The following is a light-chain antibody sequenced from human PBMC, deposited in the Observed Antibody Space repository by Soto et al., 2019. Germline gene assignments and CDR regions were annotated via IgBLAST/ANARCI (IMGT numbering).Light chain of an antibody. Sequence: DIQMTQSPSSLSASVGDRVTITRRASQSVTNYLNWYQQKPGKAPILLIYSASTLQSGVPSRFSGSGSGTDFTLTISTLQPEDFATYFCQQSYDTRMYTFGQGTKLEI. CDR1: QSVTNY. CDR3: QQSYDTRMYT. CDR2: SAS. J-gene: IGKJ2*01. V-gene: IGKV1-39*01.